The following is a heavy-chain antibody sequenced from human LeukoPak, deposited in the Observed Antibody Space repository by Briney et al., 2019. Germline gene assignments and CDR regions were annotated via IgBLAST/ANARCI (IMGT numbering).Heavy chain of an antibody. J-gene: IGHJ3*02. CDR1: GFTFGDYA. V-gene: IGHV3-49*03. CDR2: IRSKAYGGTT. D-gene: IGHD3-22*01. Sequence: AGGSLRLSCTASGFTFGDYAMSWFRQAPGKGLEWVGFIRSKAYGGTTEYAASVKGRFTISRDDSKSIAYLQMNSLKTEDTAVYYCTRQKIRTYYYDSSGPGGNAFDIWGQGTMVTVSS. CDR3: TRQKIRTYYYDSSGPGGNAFDI.